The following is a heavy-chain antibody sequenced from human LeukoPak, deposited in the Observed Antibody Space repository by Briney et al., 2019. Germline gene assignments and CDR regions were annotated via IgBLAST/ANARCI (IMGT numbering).Heavy chain of an antibody. J-gene: IGHJ4*02. CDR1: GGSISSGGYY. Sequence: TLSLTCTVSGGSISSGGYYWSWIRQPPGKGLEWIGYIYHSGSTYYNPSLKSRVTISVDRSKNQFSLKLSSVTAADTAVYYCARGRFSSGCFDYWGQGTLVTVSS. V-gene: IGHV4-30-2*01. D-gene: IGHD6-19*01. CDR3: ARGRFSSGCFDY. CDR2: IYHSGST.